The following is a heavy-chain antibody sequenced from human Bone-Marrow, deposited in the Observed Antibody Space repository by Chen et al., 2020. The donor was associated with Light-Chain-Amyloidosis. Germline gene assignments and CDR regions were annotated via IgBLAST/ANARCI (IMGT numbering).Heavy chain of an antibody. CDR1: GFNFRNQG. Sequence: QGQLVESGGGVVQPGTSLRLSCAASGFNFRNQGMHWVRQAPGKCLEWLAVIWYDGSNKYYADSVKGRFTISRDNSKNTLYLQVNSLRAEDTAVYYCVRDQGTSGNGDRRGYFDYWGQGALVTVSS. CDR3: VRDQGTSGNGDRRGYFDY. CDR2: IWYDGSNK. V-gene: IGHV3-33*01. J-gene: IGHJ4*02. D-gene: IGHD1-1*01.